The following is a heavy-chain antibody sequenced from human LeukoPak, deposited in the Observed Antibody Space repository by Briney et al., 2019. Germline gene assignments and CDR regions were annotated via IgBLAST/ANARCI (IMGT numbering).Heavy chain of an antibody. Sequence: GRSLRLSCAASGFTFSSYAMSWVRQAPGKGLEWVSGISGSGGSTYYADSVKGRFTISRDNSKNTLYLQMNSLRAEDTAVHYCAKEGYCGGDCYREFDYWGQGTLVTVSS. CDR1: GFTFSSYA. CDR2: ISGSGGST. D-gene: IGHD2-21*02. V-gene: IGHV3-23*01. J-gene: IGHJ4*02. CDR3: AKEGYCGGDCYREFDY.